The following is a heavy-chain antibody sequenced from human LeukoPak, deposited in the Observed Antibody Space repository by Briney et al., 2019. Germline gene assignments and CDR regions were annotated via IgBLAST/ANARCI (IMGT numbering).Heavy chain of an antibody. V-gene: IGHV4-31*03. CDR3: ARSKASGAFNWFDP. CDR1: GGSISSGGYY. J-gene: IGHJ5*02. Sequence: PSETLSLTCTVSGGSISSGGYYWSWIRQHPGKGLEWIGYIYYSGSTNYNPSLKSRVTISIDTSKNQFSLKLSSVTAADTAVYYCARSKASGAFNWFDPWGQGTLVTVSS. CDR2: IYYSGST. D-gene: IGHD3-10*01.